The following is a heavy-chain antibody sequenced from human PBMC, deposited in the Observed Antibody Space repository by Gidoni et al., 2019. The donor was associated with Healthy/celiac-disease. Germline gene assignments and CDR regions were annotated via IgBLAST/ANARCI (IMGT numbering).Heavy chain of an antibody. V-gene: IGHV3-30-3*01. Sequence: QVQLVESGGGVVQPGRSLRPSCAAAGFTFSRYAMHWVRQAPGKGLEWVAVISYDGSNKYYADSVKGRFTISRDNSKNTLYLQMNSLRAEDTAVYYCARDPYSSSWYIGEYFQHWGQGTLVTVSS. CDR1: GFTFSRYA. J-gene: IGHJ1*01. D-gene: IGHD6-13*01. CDR3: ARDPYSSSWYIGEYFQH. CDR2: ISYDGSNK.